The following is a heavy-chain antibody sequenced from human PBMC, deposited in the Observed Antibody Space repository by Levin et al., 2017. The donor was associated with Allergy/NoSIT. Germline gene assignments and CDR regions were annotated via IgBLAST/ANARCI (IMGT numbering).Heavy chain of an antibody. V-gene: IGHV3-13*01. Sequence: GGSLRLSCAASGFTFSAYDMHWVRQAAGRGLEWVSAVDTAGRTYYPGSGKGRFTISRDNANNFLHLQIDSLSAGDTAVYFCVREAPGESFTYFDYWGQGALVTVSS. CDR1: GFTFSAYD. CDR2: VDTAGRT. CDR3: VREAPGESFTYFDY. D-gene: IGHD3-16*01. J-gene: IGHJ4*02.